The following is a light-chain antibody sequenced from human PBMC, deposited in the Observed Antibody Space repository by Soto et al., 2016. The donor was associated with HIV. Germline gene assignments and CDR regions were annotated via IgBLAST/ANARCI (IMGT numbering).Light chain of an antibody. V-gene: IGKV2-30*02. CDR2: KVS. CDR1: QSLVHSDGNTY. Sequence: DIVMTQTPLSSPVTLGEPASISCRSSQSLVHSDGNTYLNWFRQRPGQSPRRLIYKVSNRDSGVPDRFSGSGSGTDFTLKISRVEAEDVGVYYCMQGTHWPPITFGQGTRLEIK. J-gene: IGKJ5*01. CDR3: MQGTHWPPIT.